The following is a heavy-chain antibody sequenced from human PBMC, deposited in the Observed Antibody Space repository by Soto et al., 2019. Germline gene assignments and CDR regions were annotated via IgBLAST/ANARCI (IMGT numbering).Heavy chain of an antibody. CDR3: AGRSPAGTNYYYYYMDV. Sequence: QVQLVQSGAEVKKPGASVKVSCKASGYTFTSYDINWVRQATGQGLEWVGWMNPNSGNTGYAQKFQGRVTMTRNTSISTAYMVLSSRRSEDAAVYYCAGRSPAGTNYYYYYMDVWGKGTTVTVSS. J-gene: IGHJ6*03. CDR2: MNPNSGNT. D-gene: IGHD6-13*01. V-gene: IGHV1-8*01. CDR1: GYTFTSYD.